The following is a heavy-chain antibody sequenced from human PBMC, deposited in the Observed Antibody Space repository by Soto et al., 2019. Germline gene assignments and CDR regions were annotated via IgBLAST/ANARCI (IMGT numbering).Heavy chain of an antibody. Sequence: SETLSLTCTVSGGSISSSSYYWGWIRQPPGKGLEWIGSIYYSGSTYYNPSLKSRVTISVDTSKNQFSLKLSSVTAADTAVYYCARHPGYPAPYDYWGQGTLVTVSS. CDR1: GGSISSSSYY. D-gene: IGHD2-15*01. CDR2: IYYSGST. V-gene: IGHV4-39*01. CDR3: ARHPGYPAPYDY. J-gene: IGHJ4*02.